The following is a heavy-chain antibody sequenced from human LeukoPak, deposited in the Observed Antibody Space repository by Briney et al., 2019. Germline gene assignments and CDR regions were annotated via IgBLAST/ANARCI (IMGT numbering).Heavy chain of an antibody. CDR2: IHPRDSET. CDR1: GYSFTNYW. D-gene: IGHD3-22*01. J-gene: IGHJ4*02. CDR3: ARLDSGGYYYVHY. Sequence: GESLKISCQTSGYSFTNYWIGWARQMPGKGLEWMGIIHPRDSETRYTPSFQGQVTFSVDRSTSTAYLQWNSLKASDTAIFYCARLDSGGYYYVHYWGQGTLVTVSS. V-gene: IGHV5-51*01.